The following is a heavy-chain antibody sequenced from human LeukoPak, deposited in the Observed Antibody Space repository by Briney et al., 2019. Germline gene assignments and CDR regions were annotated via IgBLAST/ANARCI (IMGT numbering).Heavy chain of an antibody. CDR3: ARDGDVVLTALFDH. CDR2: ISSGSNSFT. V-gene: IGHV3-21*01. J-gene: IGHJ4*02. Sequence: GGSLRLSCAASGFSFRSYSMNWVRQAPGKGLEWVSYISSGSNSFTYYADSVKGRFTISRDNAKNSLHLQMNSLRAEDTAVYYCARDGDVVLTALFDHWGQGTLVTVSS. CDR1: GFSFRSYS. D-gene: IGHD2-21*02.